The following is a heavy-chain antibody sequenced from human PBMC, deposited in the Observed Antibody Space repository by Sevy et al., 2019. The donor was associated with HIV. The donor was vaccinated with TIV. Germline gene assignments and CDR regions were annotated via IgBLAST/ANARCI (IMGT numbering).Heavy chain of an antibody. V-gene: IGHV3-23*01. CDR3: AKVVGPADIDPFCYYAYGKDV. Sequence: GGSLRLSCAASGFTFSNYAINWVRQAPGKGLEWVSRISGSGDSTFYADSVKGRFTISRDNSKNTGHLQMNSLRVEDTAVYYCAKVVGPADIDPFCYYAYGKDVWGQGTTVTVSS. CDR1: GFTFSNYA. D-gene: IGHD2-2*01. CDR2: ISGSGDST. J-gene: IGHJ6*02.